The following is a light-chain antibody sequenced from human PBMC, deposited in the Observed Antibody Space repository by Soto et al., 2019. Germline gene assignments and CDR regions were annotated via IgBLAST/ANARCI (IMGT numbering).Light chain of an antibody. CDR1: QSVLYSSNNKNY. Sequence: DIVMTQSPDSLAVSLGERATINCKSSQSVLYSSNNKNYLAWYQQKPGQPPKLLIYWASTRDSAVPDRFSGSGSVTDFTLTISSLQAKHVAGYYCQPYYSTRTLTFGQGTKVEIK. CDR2: WAS. CDR3: QPYYSTRTLT. J-gene: IGKJ1*01. V-gene: IGKV4-1*01.